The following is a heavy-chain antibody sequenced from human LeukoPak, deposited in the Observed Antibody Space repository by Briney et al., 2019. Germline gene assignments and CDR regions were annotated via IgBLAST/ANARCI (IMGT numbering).Heavy chain of an antibody. D-gene: IGHD3-22*01. V-gene: IGHV3-21*01. CDR2: ISSSSSYI. J-gene: IGHJ3*02. CDR1: GFTFSSYS. CDR3: ARVLKRGADYYDSSGYYPLDAFDI. Sequence: GSLRLSCAASGFTFSSYSMNWVRQAPGKGLGWVSSISSSSSYIYYADSVKGRFTISRDNAKNSLYLQMNSLRAEDTAVYYCARVLKRGADYYDSSGYYPLDAFDIWGQGTMVTVSS.